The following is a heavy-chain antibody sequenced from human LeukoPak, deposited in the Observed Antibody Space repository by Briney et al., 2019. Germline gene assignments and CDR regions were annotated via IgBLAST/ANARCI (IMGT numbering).Heavy chain of an antibody. CDR2: ISAYNGNT. CDR1: GYTFTGYY. D-gene: IGHD6-13*01. Sequence: ASVKVSCKASGYTFTGYYMHWVRQAPGQGLEWMGWISAYNGNTNYAQKLQGRVTMTTDTSTSTAYTELRSLRSDDTAVYYCARDLQIAAADDYFDYWGQGTLVTVSS. CDR3: ARDLQIAAADDYFDY. J-gene: IGHJ4*02. V-gene: IGHV1-18*04.